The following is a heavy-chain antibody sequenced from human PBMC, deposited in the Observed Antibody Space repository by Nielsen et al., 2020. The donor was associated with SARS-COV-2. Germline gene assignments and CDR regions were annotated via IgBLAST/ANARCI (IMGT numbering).Heavy chain of an antibody. CDR3: ARQLTAMVTWGCDY. CDR2: IWYDGSNK. Sequence: GESLKISCAASGFTFSSYGMHWVRQAPGKGLEWVAVIWYDGSNKYYADSVKGRFTISRDNSKNTLYLQMNSLRAEDTAVYYCARQLTAMVTWGCDYWGQGTLVTVSS. J-gene: IGHJ4*02. CDR1: GFTFSSYG. V-gene: IGHV3-33*01. D-gene: IGHD5-18*01.